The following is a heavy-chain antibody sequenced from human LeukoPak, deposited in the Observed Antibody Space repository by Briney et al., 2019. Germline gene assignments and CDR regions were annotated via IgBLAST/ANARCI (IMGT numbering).Heavy chain of an antibody. CDR2: INHSGST. D-gene: IGHD3-10*01. J-gene: IGHJ4*02. Sequence: PSETLSLTCAVYGGSFSGYYWSWIRQPPGKGLEWIGEINHSGSTNYNPSLKSRVTISVDTSKNQFSLKLSSVTAADTAVYYCARREWFGELLFSGRGQGTLVTVSS. CDR3: ARREWFGELLFSG. CDR1: GGSFSGYY. V-gene: IGHV4-34*01.